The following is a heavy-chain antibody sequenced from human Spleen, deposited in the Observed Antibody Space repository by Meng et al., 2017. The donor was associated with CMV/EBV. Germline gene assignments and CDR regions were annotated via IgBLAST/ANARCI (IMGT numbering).Heavy chain of an antibody. CDR3: ARDRQYSTSSFDY. CDR1: GFTFSSYI. CDR2: ISISSGYI. J-gene: IGHJ4*02. Sequence: GGSLRLSCAASGFTFSSYIMNWVRQAPGQGLEWVSSISISSGYIYYADSVKGRFTISRDNAKNSLYLQMNSLRTEDTAVYYCARDRQYSTSSFDYWGQGTLVTVSS. D-gene: IGHD6-6*01. V-gene: IGHV3-21*01.